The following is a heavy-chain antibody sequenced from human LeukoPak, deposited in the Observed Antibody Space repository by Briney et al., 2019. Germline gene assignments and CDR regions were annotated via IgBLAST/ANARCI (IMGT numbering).Heavy chain of an antibody. CDR2: INSDGSST. D-gene: IGHD2-2*03. CDR3: GNLDKPMGY. CDR1: GFTFSSYW. V-gene: IGHV3-74*01. Sequence: QTGGSPRLSCAASGFTFSSYWMHWVRQAPGKGLVWVSRINSDGSSTSYADSVKGRFTISRDNAKNALYLQMNSLRAEDTGVYYCGNLDKPMGYWGQGTMVTVSS. J-gene: IGHJ4*02.